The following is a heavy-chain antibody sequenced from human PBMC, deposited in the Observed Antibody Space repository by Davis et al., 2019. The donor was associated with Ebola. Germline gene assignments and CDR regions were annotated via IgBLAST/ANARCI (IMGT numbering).Heavy chain of an antibody. Sequence: PSETLSLTCAVSGSSISSGAYWGWIRQSTGKGLEWIGSIYNSVSTHYNPSLKSRATISINTSENQFSLNLRSVTAADTAVFYCARHLFGDPHFDHWGQGALVTVSS. J-gene: IGHJ4*02. CDR2: IYNSVST. CDR3: ARHLFGDPHFDH. CDR1: GSSISSGAY. V-gene: IGHV4-38-2*01. D-gene: IGHD4-17*01.